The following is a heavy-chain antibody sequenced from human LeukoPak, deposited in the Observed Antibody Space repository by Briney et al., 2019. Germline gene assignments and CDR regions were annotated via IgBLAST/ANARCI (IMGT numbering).Heavy chain of an antibody. CDR1: GFTFSDY. CDR2: ISSSGSTI. CDR3: AREGPRYSSGYLDY. V-gene: IGHV3-11*01. D-gene: IGHD6-19*01. J-gene: IGHJ4*02. Sequence: GGSLRLSCAASGFTFSDYMSWIRQAPGKGLEWVSYISSSGSTIYYADSVKGRFTISRDNAKNSLYLQMNSLRAEDTAVYYCAREGPRYSSGYLDYWGQGTLVTVSS.